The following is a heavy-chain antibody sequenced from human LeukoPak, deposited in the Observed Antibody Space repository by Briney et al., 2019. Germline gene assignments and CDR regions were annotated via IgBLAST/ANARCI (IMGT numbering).Heavy chain of an antibody. V-gene: IGHV1-2*02. D-gene: IGHD5-18*01. CDR1: GYTFTGYY. Sequence: GASVTVSCKASGYTFTGYYMHWVRQAPGQGLEWMGWINPNSGGTNYAQKFQGRVTMTRDTSISTAYMELSKLRSDDTAVYYCARVAMGFDYWGQGTLVTVSS. CDR2: INPNSGGT. CDR3: ARVAMGFDY. J-gene: IGHJ4*02.